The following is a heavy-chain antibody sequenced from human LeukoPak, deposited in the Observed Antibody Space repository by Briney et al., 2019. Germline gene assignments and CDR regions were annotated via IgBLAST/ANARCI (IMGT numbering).Heavy chain of an antibody. Sequence: SETLSLTCTVSGGSISSSSYSWGWIRQPPGKGLEWIGSIYHSGSTHYNPSLRSRVTISVDTSKNQFSLKLSSVTAADTAVYYCARLKEGIDYWGQGTLVTVSS. J-gene: IGHJ4*02. V-gene: IGHV4-39*01. CDR2: IYHSGST. CDR3: ARLKEGIDY. CDR1: GGSISSSSYS. D-gene: IGHD3-10*01.